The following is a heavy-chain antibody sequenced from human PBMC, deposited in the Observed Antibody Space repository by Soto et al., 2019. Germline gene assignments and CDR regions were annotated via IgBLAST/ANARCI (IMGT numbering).Heavy chain of an antibody. J-gene: IGHJ4*02. CDR2: IWEDGSEE. CDR1: GFTFSNSL. Sequence: QVQLVESGGGVVQPGRSLRLSCAASGFTFSNSLMHWVRQAPGKGLEWVAVIWEDGSEEYYADSVKGRFTISRDNSRNTLYLQMTRLGVEDMAVYYCAREPEGSVFGLDSWGQGTLVTVSS. D-gene: IGHD3-10*02. V-gene: IGHV3-33*01. CDR3: AREPEGSVFGLDS.